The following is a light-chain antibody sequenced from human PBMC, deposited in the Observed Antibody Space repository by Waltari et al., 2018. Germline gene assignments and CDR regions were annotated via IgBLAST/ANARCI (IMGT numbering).Light chain of an antibody. V-gene: IGLV1-40*01. CDR1: SPHIGAGSD. CDR2: GTS. CDR3: QSYDSSLSGSV. J-gene: IGLJ2*01. Sequence: QSVLTQPPSVSGAPGQRVTISCTGSSPHIGAGSDVHWYQQLPRTTPKLLIYGTSNRPSGVPDRFSGSKSGTSASLAIAGLQTEDEADYYCQSYDSSLSGSVFGGGTKLTVL.